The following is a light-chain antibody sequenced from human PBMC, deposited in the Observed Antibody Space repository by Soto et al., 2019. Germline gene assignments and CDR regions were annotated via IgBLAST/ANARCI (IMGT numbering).Light chain of an antibody. CDR2: AAS. J-gene: IGKJ1*01. CDR1: QGISSY. V-gene: IGKV1-8*01. CDR3: QQYNSYWT. Sequence: AVQMTQSPSSLSASTGDRVTITCRASQGISSYLAWYQQKPGKAPKLLIYAASTLQSGVPSRFSGSGSGTDFTLTISCLQSEDFATYYCQQYNSYWTFGQGTKVDIK.